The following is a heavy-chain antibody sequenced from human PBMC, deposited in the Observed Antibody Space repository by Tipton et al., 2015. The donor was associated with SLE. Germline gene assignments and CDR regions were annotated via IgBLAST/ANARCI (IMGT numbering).Heavy chain of an antibody. Sequence: TLSLTCTVSGGSISNHYWSWIRQPPGKGLEWIGYIYYSGSTNYNPSLKSRVTISVDTSKNQFSLKLSSVTAADTAVYYCARREELDYWGQGTLVTVSS. V-gene: IGHV4-59*08. J-gene: IGHJ4*02. CDR1: GGSISNHY. CDR2: IYYSGST. CDR3: ARREELDY.